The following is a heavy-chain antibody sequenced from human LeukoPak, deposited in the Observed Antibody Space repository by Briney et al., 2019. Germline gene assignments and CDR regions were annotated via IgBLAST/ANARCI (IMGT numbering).Heavy chain of an antibody. D-gene: IGHD2-8*02. J-gene: IGHJ4*02. CDR2: IWYDGSNK. Sequence: GGSLRLSCAASGFTFSSYGMHWVRQAPGKGLEWVAVIWYDGSNKYYADSVKGRFTISRDNSKNTLYLQMNSLRAEDTAVYYCAKDFYVGPVLARYFDYWGQGTLVTVSS. CDR3: AKDFYVGPVLARYFDY. V-gene: IGHV3-33*06. CDR1: GFTFSSYG.